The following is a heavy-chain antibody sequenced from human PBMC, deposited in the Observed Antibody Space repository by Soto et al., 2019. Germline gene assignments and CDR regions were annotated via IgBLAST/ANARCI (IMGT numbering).Heavy chain of an antibody. Sequence: QVQLVQSGAEVKKPGASVKVSCKASGYTFTSYGISWVRQAPGQGLEWMGWISAYNGNTNYAQKLQGRVTMTTDTSTSTAYRERRSLRADDTAVYYCAREWKQLVRSYYYYYTDVWGKGTTVTVSS. CDR1: GYTFTSYG. D-gene: IGHD6-6*01. J-gene: IGHJ6*03. CDR2: ISAYNGNT. V-gene: IGHV1-18*01. CDR3: AREWKQLVRSYYYYYTDV.